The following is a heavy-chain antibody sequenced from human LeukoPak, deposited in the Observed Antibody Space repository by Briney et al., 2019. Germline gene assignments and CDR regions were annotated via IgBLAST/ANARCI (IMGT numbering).Heavy chain of an antibody. J-gene: IGHJ3*02. D-gene: IGHD5-12*01. CDR1: GDSVSSNRAS. CDR3: ARDGDSGYPAPFDI. Sequence: SQTLSLTCAISGDSVSSNRASWTWIRQSPSRGLEWLGRTYYRSKWYNDYAVSLKSRISINPDTSKNQLSLQLNSVTPEDTAVYYCARDGDSGYPAPFDIWGQGTMVTVSS. V-gene: IGHV6-1*01. CDR2: TYYRSKWYN.